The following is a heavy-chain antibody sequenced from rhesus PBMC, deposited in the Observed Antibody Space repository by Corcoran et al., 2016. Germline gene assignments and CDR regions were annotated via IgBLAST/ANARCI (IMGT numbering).Heavy chain of an antibody. D-gene: IGHD3-34*01. Sequence: QVQLQESGPGVVKPSETLSLTCAVSGGSISGYYLWSWIRQPPGKGLEWIGFINGGSGSTSYNPSLKSRVIISIDTSQNQFSLKLSSVTAADTAVYYCARDQRGAPFDYWGQGVLVTVSS. CDR2: INGGSGST. CDR3: ARDQRGAPFDY. J-gene: IGHJ4*01. CDR1: GGSISGYYL. V-gene: IGHV4S7*01.